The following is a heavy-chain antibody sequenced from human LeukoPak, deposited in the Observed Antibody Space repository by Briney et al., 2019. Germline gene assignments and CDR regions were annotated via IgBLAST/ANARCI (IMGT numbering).Heavy chain of an antibody. Sequence: PGGSLRLSCAVSGFTFSNYWLTWVRQAPGKGLEWVSAISGSGGSTYYADSVKGRFTISRDNSKNTLYLQMNSLRAEDTAVYYCAKEVYGDYEYYFDYWGQGTLVTVSS. V-gene: IGHV3-23*01. D-gene: IGHD4-17*01. CDR2: ISGSGGST. CDR3: AKEVYGDYEYYFDY. CDR1: GFTFSNYW. J-gene: IGHJ4*02.